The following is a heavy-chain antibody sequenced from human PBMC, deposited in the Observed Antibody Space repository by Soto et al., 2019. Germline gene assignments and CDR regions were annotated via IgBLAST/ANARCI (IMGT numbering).Heavy chain of an antibody. CDR3: AKILRPGYVEQPDHAY. CDR2: ISGSGGST. CDR1: GFTFSSYA. D-gene: IGHD3-9*01. J-gene: IGHJ4*02. Sequence: PGGSLRLSCAASGFTFSSYAMSWVRQAPGKGLEWVSAISGSGGSTYYADSVKGRFTISRDNSKNTLYLQMNSLRAEDTAVYYCAKILRPGYVEQPDHAYWGQGTLVTVSS. V-gene: IGHV3-23*01.